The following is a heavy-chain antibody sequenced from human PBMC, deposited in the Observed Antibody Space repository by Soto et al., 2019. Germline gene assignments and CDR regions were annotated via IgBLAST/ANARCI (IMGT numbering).Heavy chain of an antibody. CDR3: ARASSSTSGALDY. CDR1: AFTFRNYW. D-gene: IGHD2-2*01. CDR2: IKEDGSEK. Sequence: EVQLVESGGGLVQPGGSLRLSCAASAFTFRNYWMSWVRQAPGKGLECGAKIKEDGSEKYYVDSVKGRFTISRDNAKNSVYLQMSSLTVEDTAMYYCARASSSTSGALDYWGQGTLVTVSS. J-gene: IGHJ4*02. V-gene: IGHV3-7*04.